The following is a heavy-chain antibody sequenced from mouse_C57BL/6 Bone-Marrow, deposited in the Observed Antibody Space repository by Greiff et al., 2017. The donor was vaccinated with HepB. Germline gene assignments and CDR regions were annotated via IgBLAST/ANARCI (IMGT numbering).Heavy chain of an antibody. D-gene: IGHD4-1*01. J-gene: IGHJ3*01. V-gene: IGHV10-3*01. CDR2: IRSKSSNYAT. Sequence: EVQLVESGGGLVQPKGSLKLSCAASGFTFNTYAMHWVRQAPGKGLEWVARIRSKSSNYATYYADSVKDRFTISRDDSQSMLYLQMNNLRTEDTAMYYCVRDRNWDGGFAYWGQGTLVTVSA. CDR3: VRDRNWDGGFAY. CDR1: GFTFNTYA.